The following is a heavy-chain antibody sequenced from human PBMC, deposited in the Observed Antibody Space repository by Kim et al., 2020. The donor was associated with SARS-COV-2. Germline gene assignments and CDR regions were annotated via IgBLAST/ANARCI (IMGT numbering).Heavy chain of an antibody. J-gene: IGHJ3*02. D-gene: IGHD3-9*01. CDR2: IGTAGDT. CDR1: GFTFSSYD. Sequence: GGSLRPSCAASGFTFSSYDMHWVRQATGKGLEWVSAIGTAGDTYYPGSVKGRFTISRENAKNSLYLQMNSLRAGDTAVYYCARAGRYFDWLSGRRNNAFDIWGQGTMVTVSS. V-gene: IGHV3-13*04. CDR3: ARAGRYFDWLSGRRNNAFDI.